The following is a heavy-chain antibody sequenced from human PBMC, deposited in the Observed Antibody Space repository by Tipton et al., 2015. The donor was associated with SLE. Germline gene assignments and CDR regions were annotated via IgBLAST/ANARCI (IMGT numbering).Heavy chain of an antibody. D-gene: IGHD1-26*01. J-gene: IGHJ6*02. CDR3: AGSPDSGSQYYYYFYGMDV. CDR1: GFTFSDYY. CDR2: ISTSSSYT. V-gene: IGHV3-11*03. Sequence: SLRLSCAASGFTFSDYYMNWIRQAPGKGLEWVSYISTSSSYTNYADSVKGRFTISRDNAKNSLYLQMDSLRAEDTAVYYCAGSPDSGSQYYYYFYGMDVWGQGTTVTVSS.